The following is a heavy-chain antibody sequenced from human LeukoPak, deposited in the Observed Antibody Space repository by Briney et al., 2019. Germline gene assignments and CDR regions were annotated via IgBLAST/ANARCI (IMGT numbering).Heavy chain of an antibody. Sequence: GGSLRLSCAASGFTFSSYAMSWVRQAPGKGLEWVSVISGSGDSTNYADSVKGRFTISRDKSKNTLYVQMNSLRAEDTAVYYCAKERFYYYGSGSYEMDVWGQGTTVTVSS. J-gene: IGHJ6*02. CDR3: AKERFYYYGSGSYEMDV. CDR1: GFTFSSYA. CDR2: ISGSGDST. V-gene: IGHV3-23*01. D-gene: IGHD3-10*01.